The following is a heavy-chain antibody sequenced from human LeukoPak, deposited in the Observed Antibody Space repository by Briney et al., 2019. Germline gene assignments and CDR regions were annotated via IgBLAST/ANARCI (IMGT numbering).Heavy chain of an antibody. CDR3: ARVPSSGYYLYYFDY. J-gene: IGHJ4*02. CDR1: GGSISSYY. Sequence: SETLSLTCTVSGGSISSYYWSWIRQAPGKGLEWIGYIYYSGSTNYNPSLKSRVTISVDTSKNQFSLKLSSVTAADTAVYYCARVPSSGYYLYYFDYWGQGTLVTVSS. D-gene: IGHD3-22*01. V-gene: IGHV4-59*08. CDR2: IYYSGST.